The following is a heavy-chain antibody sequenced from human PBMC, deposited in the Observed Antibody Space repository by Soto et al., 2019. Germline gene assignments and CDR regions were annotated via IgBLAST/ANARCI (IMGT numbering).Heavy chain of an antibody. CDR2: INPNGGST. Sequence: QVQLMQSGAEVKKPGASVRVSCKASGYTFTNYYVHWVRQAPGQGLEWMGFINPNGGSTTYAQKFQGRFTVTTDTSTRTVYMQLSSLRSEDTAVFYCARSAPYDYWGQGTLVTVSS. V-gene: IGHV1-46*01. CDR3: ARSAPYDY. CDR1: GYTFTNYY. J-gene: IGHJ4*02.